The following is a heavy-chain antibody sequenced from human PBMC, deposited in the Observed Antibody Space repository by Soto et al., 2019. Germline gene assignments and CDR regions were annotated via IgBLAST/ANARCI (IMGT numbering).Heavy chain of an antibody. CDR2: ISYDGSNK. V-gene: IGHV3-30-3*01. CDR3: ARVGSSWYKMGAFDI. Sequence: PGGSLRLSCAASGFTFSSYAMHWVRQAPGKGLEWVAVISYDGSNKYYADSVKGRFTISRDNSKNTLYLQMNSLRAEDTAVYYCARVGSSWYKMGAFDIWGQGTMVTVSS. CDR1: GFTFSSYA. D-gene: IGHD6-13*01. J-gene: IGHJ3*02.